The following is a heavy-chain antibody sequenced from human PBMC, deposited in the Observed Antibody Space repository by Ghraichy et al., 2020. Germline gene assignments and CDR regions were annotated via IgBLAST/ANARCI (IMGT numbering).Heavy chain of an antibody. Sequence: GSLRLSCTVSGGSISSSSYYWGWIRQPPGKGLEWIGSIYYSGSTYYNPSLKSRVTISVDTSKNQFSLKLSSVTAADTAVYYCATYSYGRGTYDYWGQGTLVTVSS. CDR2: IYYSGST. D-gene: IGHD5-18*01. V-gene: IGHV4-39*01. CDR3: ATYSYGRGTYDY. CDR1: GGSISSSSYY. J-gene: IGHJ4*02.